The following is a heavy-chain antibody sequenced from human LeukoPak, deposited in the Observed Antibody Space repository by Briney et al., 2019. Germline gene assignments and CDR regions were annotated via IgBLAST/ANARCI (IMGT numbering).Heavy chain of an antibody. CDR1: GFTFSSYS. J-gene: IGHJ4*02. Sequence: KPGGSLRLSCAASGFTFSSYSMNWVRQAPGKGLEWVSSISSSSSYIYYADSVKGRFTISRDNAKNSLYLQMNSLRAEDTAVYYCARDRAPVWYDSSGYLRRLLDYWGQGALVTVSS. CDR2: ISSSSSYI. D-gene: IGHD3-22*01. V-gene: IGHV3-21*01. CDR3: ARDRAPVWYDSSGYLRRLLDY.